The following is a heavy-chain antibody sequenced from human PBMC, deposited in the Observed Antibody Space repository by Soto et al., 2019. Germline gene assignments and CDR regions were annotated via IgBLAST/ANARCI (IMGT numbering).Heavy chain of an antibody. D-gene: IGHD3-22*01. CDR1: GYTFTSYY. Sequence: QVQLVQSGAEVKKPGASVKVSCKASGYTFTSYYMHWVRQAPGQGLEWMGIINPSGGSTSYAQKIQGRVNMTRDTSTSTVYMELSSLRSEDTAVYYCARTYYYDSSGYRYYYGMDVWGQGTTVTVSS. CDR2: INPSGGST. CDR3: ARTYYYDSSGYRYYYGMDV. J-gene: IGHJ6*02. V-gene: IGHV1-46*01.